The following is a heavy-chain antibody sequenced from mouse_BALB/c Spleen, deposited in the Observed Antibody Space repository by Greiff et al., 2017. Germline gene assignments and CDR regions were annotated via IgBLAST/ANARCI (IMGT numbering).Heavy chain of an antibody. CDR1: GFTFTDYY. V-gene: IGHV7-3*02. D-gene: IGHD2-14*01. J-gene: IGHJ4*01. Sequence: EVQRVESGGGLVQPGGSLRLSCATSGFTFTDYYMSWVRQPPGKALEWLGFIRNKANGYTTEYSASVKGRFTISRDNSQSILYLQMNTLRAEDSATYYCARDIYRYGDAMDYWGQGTSVTVSS. CDR2: IRNKANGYTT. CDR3: ARDIYRYGDAMDY.